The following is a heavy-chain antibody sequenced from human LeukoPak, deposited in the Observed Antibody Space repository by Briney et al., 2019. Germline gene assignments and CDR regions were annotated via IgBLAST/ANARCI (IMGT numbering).Heavy chain of an antibody. CDR3: ARDRVYSYGNSNYFDY. V-gene: IGHV1-69*13. CDR2: IIPIFGTA. D-gene: IGHD5-18*01. J-gene: IGHJ4*02. Sequence: SVKVSCKASGGTFSSYTINWVRQAPGQGLEWMGGIIPIFGTANYAQKFQGRVTITADESTSTAYMELSSLRSEDTAVYYCARDRVYSYGNSNYFDYWGQGTLVTVSS. CDR1: GGTFSSYT.